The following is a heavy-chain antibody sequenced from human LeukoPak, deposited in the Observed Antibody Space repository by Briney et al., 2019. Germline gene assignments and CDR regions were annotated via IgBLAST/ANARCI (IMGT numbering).Heavy chain of an antibody. CDR1: GFNFTNYN. J-gene: IGHJ3*02. CDR3: ARDLAWDAFDI. CDR2: IHSSSSSI. V-gene: IGHV3-21*01. Sequence: GGSLRLSCAASGFNFTNYNMNWVRRAPGQGLEWVSSIHSSSSSIYYADSLKGRFTISRDNAKNSLYLQMNSLRAEDTAVYYCARDLAWDAFDIWGQGTMVTVSS.